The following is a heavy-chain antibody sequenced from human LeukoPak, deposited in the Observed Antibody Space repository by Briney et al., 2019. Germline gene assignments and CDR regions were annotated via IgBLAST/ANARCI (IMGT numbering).Heavy chain of an antibody. Sequence: GGSLRLSCAASGFSFSSYAMRWVRQAPGKGLEWVSTIGSSDATYYPDSVKGRFTISRDNSRNTLYLQMNSLRAEDTVVYYCASRGKYYFDYWGQGTLVTVSS. V-gene: IGHV3-23*01. CDR1: GFSFSSYA. CDR2: IGSSDAT. J-gene: IGHJ4*02. CDR3: ASRGKYYFDY. D-gene: IGHD3-10*01.